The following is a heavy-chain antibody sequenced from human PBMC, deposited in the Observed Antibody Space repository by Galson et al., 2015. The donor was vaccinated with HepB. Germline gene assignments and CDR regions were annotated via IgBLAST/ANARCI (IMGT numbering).Heavy chain of an antibody. V-gene: IGHV3-66*01. CDR1: GFTVSSNY. D-gene: IGHD6-13*01. CDR2: IYSGGST. Sequence: SLRLSCAASGFTVSSNYMSWVRQAPGKGLEWVSVIYSGGSTYYADSVKGRFTISRDNSKNTLYLQMNSLRAEDTAVYYCARDSRQQLITKEIDYFDYWGQGTLVTVSS. CDR3: ARDSRQQLITKEIDYFDY. J-gene: IGHJ4*02.